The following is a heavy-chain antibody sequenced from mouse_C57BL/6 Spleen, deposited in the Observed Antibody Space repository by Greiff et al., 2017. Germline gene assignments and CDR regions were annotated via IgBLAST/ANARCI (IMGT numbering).Heavy chain of an antibody. CDR2: INPSNGGT. CDR3: ARPGGGYYFDY. V-gene: IGHV1-53*01. CDR1: GYTFTSYW. Sequence: VQLQQSGTELVKPGASVKLSCKASGYTFTSYWMHWVKQRPGQSLEWIGNINPSNGGTNYNEKFKSKATLTVDKSSSTAYMQLSSLTSEDSADYYCARPGGGYYFDYWGQGTTLTVSS. J-gene: IGHJ2*01.